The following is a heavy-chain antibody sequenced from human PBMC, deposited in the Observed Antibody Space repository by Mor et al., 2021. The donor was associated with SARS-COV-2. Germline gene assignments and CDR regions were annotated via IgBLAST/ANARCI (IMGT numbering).Heavy chain of an antibody. J-gene: IGHJ4*02. Sequence: DYAAPVKGRFTISRDDSKNTLYLQMNSLKTEDTAVYYCATGRQTFYDSSAPRGDYWGQGTLVTVSS. D-gene: IGHD3-22*01. CDR3: ATGRQTFYDSSAPRGDY. V-gene: IGHV3-15*01.